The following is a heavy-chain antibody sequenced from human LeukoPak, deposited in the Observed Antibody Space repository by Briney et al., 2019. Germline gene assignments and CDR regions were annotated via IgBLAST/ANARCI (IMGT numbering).Heavy chain of an antibody. V-gene: IGHV3-11*01. CDR2: ISNSSDSI. Sequence: GGSLRLSCAASGFKFSDYYMTWIRQAPRKGLEWVSYISNSSDSIYYADSVEGRFTISRDNAKNSLYLQMNSLRAEDTAVYYCAREGRRPPYSYYYMDVWGKGTTVTISS. CDR1: GFKFSDYY. J-gene: IGHJ6*03. CDR3: AREGRRPPYSYYYMDV.